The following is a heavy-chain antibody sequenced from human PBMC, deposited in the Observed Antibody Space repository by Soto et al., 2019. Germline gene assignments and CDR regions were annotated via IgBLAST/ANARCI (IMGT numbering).Heavy chain of an antibody. V-gene: IGHV1-8*01. CDR1: GYTFTSYD. CDR2: MNPNSGNT. CDR3: ASLYCSCGSCYLYN. D-gene: IGHD2-15*01. Sequence: QVQLVQSGAEVKKPGASVKVSCKASGYTFTSYDINWVRQATGQGLEWMGWMNPNSGNTGYAQKFQGRVTMTRHTSISTAYMELSSLRSEDTGVYYFASLYCSCGSCYLYNWGQGTLVTVSS. J-gene: IGHJ4*02.